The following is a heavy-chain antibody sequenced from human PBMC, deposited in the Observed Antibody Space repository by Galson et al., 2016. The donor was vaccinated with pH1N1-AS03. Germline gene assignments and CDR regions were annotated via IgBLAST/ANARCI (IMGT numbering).Heavy chain of an antibody. D-gene: IGHD5-24*01. J-gene: IGHJ6*02. CDR2: IDWDDGT. CDR3: ARTLNYNTGLDV. V-gene: IGHV2-70*04. CDR1: GFSLSTGGMR. Sequence: PALVKPTQTLTLTCTVSGFSLSTGGMRVSWIRQPPGKALEWLGRIDWDDGTFYSTSLKTRLPISKDTSKNQVVLTMTNMNHVDRGTYYWARTLNYNTGLDVWGPGATVTVSS.